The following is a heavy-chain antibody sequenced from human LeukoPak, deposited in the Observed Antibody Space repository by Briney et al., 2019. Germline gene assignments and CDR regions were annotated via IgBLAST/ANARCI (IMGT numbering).Heavy chain of an antibody. CDR1: XFTFSXYG. J-gene: IGHJ4*02. CDR2: ISYDGSNE. D-gene: IGHD4-11*01. Sequence: RLSCAXSXFTFSXYGMHWVRQAPGKGLEWVAVISYDGSNEYYADSVKGRFTISRDNSKNTLYLQMNSLRAEDTAVYYCAKPADYSTYYFDYWGQGTLVTVSS. V-gene: IGHV3-30*18. CDR3: AKPADYSTYYFDY.